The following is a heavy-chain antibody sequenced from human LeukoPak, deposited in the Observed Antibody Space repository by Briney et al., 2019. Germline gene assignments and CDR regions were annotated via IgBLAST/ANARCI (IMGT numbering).Heavy chain of an antibody. Sequence: GGSLRLSCAASGFTFSSYAMSWVRQAPGKGLEWVSAISGSGGSTYYADSVKGRFTISRDNSKNTLYLQMNSLRAEDTAVYYCAKEGSLEWLFHARWYFDNWGQGTLVTVSS. CDR2: ISGSGGST. CDR3: AKEGSLEWLFHARWYFDN. CDR1: GFTFSSYA. V-gene: IGHV3-23*01. J-gene: IGHJ4*02. D-gene: IGHD3-3*01.